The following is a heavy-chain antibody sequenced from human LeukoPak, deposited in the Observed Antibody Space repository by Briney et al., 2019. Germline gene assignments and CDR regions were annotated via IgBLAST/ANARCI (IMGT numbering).Heavy chain of an antibody. V-gene: IGHV5-51*01. Sequence: GESLKISCKESGDTFTTYWLGWVRQTPGGGLEWMGLIYPGDSDTRYRPSFEGQVTMSVDKSINTAYLQWRSLKASDTAMYYCARLRYCGSSRCHNRPNDGFEIWGQGTMVTVSS. J-gene: IGHJ3*02. CDR2: IYPGDSDT. CDR3: ARLRYCGSSRCHNRPNDGFEI. CDR1: GDTFTTYW. D-gene: IGHD4-23*01.